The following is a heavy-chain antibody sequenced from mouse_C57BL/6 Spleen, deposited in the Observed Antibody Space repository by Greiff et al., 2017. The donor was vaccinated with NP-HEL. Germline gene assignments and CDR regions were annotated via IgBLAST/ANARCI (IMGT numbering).Heavy chain of an antibody. J-gene: IGHJ4*01. D-gene: IGHD2-4*01. CDR2: IYPGDGDT. Sequence: VKLMESGPELVKPGASVKISCKASGYAFSSSWMNWVKQRPGKGLEWIGRIYPGDGDTNYNGKFKGKATLTADKSSSTAYMQLSSLTSEDSAVYFCARDYYDYDEAMDYWGQGTSVTVSS. V-gene: IGHV1-82*01. CDR3: ARDYYDYDEAMDY. CDR1: GYAFSSSW.